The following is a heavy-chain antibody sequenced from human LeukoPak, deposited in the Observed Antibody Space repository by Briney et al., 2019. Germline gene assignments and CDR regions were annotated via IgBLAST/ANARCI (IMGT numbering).Heavy chain of an antibody. Sequence: PSETLSLTCTVSGGSVSSSTYYWGWIRQPPGKELEWIGTIYYSGSTYYNPSLKSRVTISVDTSKNQFSLKLSSVTAADTAVYYCARPRGYGSGSYYGYYYYMDVWGKGTTVTVSS. V-gene: IGHV4-39*07. CDR3: ARPRGYGSGSYYGYYYYMDV. J-gene: IGHJ6*03. D-gene: IGHD3-10*01. CDR1: GGSVSSSTYY. CDR2: IYYSGST.